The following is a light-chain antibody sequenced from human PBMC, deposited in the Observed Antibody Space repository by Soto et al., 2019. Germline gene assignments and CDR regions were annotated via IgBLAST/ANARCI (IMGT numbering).Light chain of an antibody. J-gene: IGKJ1*01. CDR3: QQYGGMWA. Sequence: DIQMTQSPSTLSASVGDRVTITCRASQSISNRLAWYQQKPGKAPKVVIYDDSSLESGVPSRFSGSGSGTEFILTINSLQPDDFATYCCQQYGGMWAFGQGTKVEIK. CDR2: DDS. CDR1: QSISNR. V-gene: IGKV1-5*01.